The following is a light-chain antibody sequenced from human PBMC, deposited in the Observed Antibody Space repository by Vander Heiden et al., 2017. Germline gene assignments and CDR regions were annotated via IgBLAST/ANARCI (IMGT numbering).Light chain of an antibody. Sequence: QYALTQPASVSGSPGQSTTISCTGTSSDVGGYNYVTWYQQHPGKAPKLMIYDVSNRPSGVSNRFSGSKSGNTASLTISGLQAEDEADYYCSSYTSSSVVFGGGTKLTVL. CDR3: SSYTSSSVV. CDR1: SSDVGGYNY. V-gene: IGLV2-14*03. J-gene: IGLJ2*01. CDR2: DVS.